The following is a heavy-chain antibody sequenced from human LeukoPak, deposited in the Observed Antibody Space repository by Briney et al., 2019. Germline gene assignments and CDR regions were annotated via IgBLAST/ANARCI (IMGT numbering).Heavy chain of an antibody. CDR3: ARDMTGGIWARATSFDH. CDR2: INPDSGGS. J-gene: IGHJ4*02. V-gene: IGHV1-2*02. CDR1: GYTFSAFY. Sequence: GASVKVSCKTSGYTFSAFYMHWVRQAPGQGPEWMGWINPDSGGSEYGQKFQGRVTFTSDTSSTTIYMEVRGLKSDDTAVYYCARDMTGGIWARATSFDHWGQGTLVTVSS. D-gene: IGHD1-14*01.